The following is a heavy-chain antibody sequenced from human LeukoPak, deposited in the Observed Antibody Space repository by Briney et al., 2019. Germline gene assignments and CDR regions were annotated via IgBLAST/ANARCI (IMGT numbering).Heavy chain of an antibody. Sequence: SETLSLTCTVSGGSISSCYWSWIRQPAGKGLEWIGRIYTSGSTNYNPSLKSRVTMSVDTSKNQFSLKLSSVTAADTAVYYCAAEQQLARGGDYWGQEPWSPSPQ. CDR1: GGSISSCY. D-gene: IGHD6-13*01. V-gene: IGHV4-4*07. CDR2: IYTSGST. J-gene: IGHJ4*01. CDR3: AAEQQLARGGDY.